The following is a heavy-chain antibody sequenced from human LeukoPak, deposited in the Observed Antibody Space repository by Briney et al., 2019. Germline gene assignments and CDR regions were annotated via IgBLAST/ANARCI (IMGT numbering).Heavy chain of an antibody. CDR2: ISYDGSNK. D-gene: IGHD3-3*01. Sequence: GRSLRLSCAAYGFTFSSYAMHWVRQAPGKGLEWVAVISYDGSNKYYADSVKGRFTISRDNSKNTLYLQMNSLRAEDTAVYYCARDHGYDFWSGYYGYWGQGTLVTVSS. J-gene: IGHJ4*02. CDR1: GFTFSSYA. CDR3: ARDHGYDFWSGYYGY. V-gene: IGHV3-30*01.